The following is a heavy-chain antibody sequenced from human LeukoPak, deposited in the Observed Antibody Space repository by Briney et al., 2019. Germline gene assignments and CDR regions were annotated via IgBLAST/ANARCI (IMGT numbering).Heavy chain of an antibody. D-gene: IGHD3-16*02. V-gene: IGHV1-69*05. CDR3: ARGDYVWGSYRPSFDY. CDR1: GGTFSSSA. Sequence: SVKVSCKASGGTFSSSAISWVRQAPGQGPEWMGGIIPIFGTANYAQKFQGRVTITTDESTSTAYMELSSLRSEDTAVYYCARGDYVWGSYRPSFDYWGQGTLVTVSS. J-gene: IGHJ4*02. CDR2: IIPIFGTA.